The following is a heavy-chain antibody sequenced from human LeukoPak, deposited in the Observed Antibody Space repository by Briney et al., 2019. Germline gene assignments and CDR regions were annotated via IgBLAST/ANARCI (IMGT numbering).Heavy chain of an antibody. Sequence: GESLKTSCKGSGYSFTRYWIGLVRQMPGKGLEWMVIIYHGDSDPRYSPSFQGQVTISGDKSLNTAYLQWSSLMASDTAMYYCARQAHTYYYDSIGDNWFDPWGQGTLVTVSS. CDR1: GYSFTRYW. V-gene: IGHV5-51*01. CDR3: ARQAHTYYYDSIGDNWFDP. J-gene: IGHJ5*02. D-gene: IGHD3-22*01. CDR2: IYHGDSDP.